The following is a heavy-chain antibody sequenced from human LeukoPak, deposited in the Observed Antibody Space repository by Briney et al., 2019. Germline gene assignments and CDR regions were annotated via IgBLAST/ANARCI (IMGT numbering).Heavy chain of an antibody. Sequence: PSQTLSLTCTVSGGSISSGSYYWSWIRPPAGKGLEWIGRIYTSGSTNYNPSLKSRVTISVDTSKNQSSLKLSSVTAADTAVYYCARLDSSGYLYWGQGTLVTVSS. D-gene: IGHD3-22*01. CDR3: ARLDSSGYLY. CDR2: IYTSGST. J-gene: IGHJ4*02. V-gene: IGHV4-61*02. CDR1: GGSISSGSYY.